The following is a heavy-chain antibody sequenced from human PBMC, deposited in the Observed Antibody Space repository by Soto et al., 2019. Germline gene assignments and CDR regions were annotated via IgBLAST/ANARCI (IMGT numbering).Heavy chain of an antibody. J-gene: IGHJ6*02. D-gene: IGHD1-7*01. V-gene: IGHV1-58*01. CDR3: AADPGTSYYYYYGMDV. Sequence: GASVKVSCKASGFTFTSSAVHWVRQARGQRLELIGWIVVGSGNTNYAQKFQERVTITRDMSTSTAYMELSSLRSEDTAVYYCAADPGTSYYYYYGMDVWGQGTTVTVYS. CDR1: GFTFTSSA. CDR2: IVVGSGNT.